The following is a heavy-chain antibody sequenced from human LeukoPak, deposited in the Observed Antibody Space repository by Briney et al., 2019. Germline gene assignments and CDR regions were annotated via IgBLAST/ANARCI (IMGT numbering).Heavy chain of an antibody. V-gene: IGHV3-7*01. CDR2: INQDGSEK. J-gene: IGHJ4*02. CDR3: ARDADTSCYDY. D-gene: IGHD2-2*01. Sequence: GGSLRPSCAASGFTFSSYWMSWVRQAPGKGLEWVANINQDGSEKYYVDSVKGRFTISRDNAKNSLYLQVNSLRAEDTAVYYCARDADTSCYDYWGQGTLVTVSS. CDR1: GFTFSSYW.